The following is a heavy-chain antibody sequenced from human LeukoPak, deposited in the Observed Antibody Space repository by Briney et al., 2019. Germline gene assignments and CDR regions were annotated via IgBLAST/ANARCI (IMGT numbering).Heavy chain of an antibody. Sequence: ASVTVSCKASGYTFTSYDINWVRDATGRGLEWMGWMNPNSGNTGYAQKFQGRVTMTRNTSISTAYMELSSLRSEDTAVYYCARDDCSGGSCYFDYWGQGTLVTVSS. CDR3: ARDDCSGGSCYFDY. D-gene: IGHD2-15*01. CDR2: MNPNSGNT. J-gene: IGHJ4*02. V-gene: IGHV1-8*01. CDR1: GYTFTSYD.